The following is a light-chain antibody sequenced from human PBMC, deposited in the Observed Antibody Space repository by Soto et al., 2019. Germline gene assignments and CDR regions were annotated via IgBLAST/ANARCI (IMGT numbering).Light chain of an antibody. J-gene: IGLJ3*02. Sequence: QSVLTQSPSASGTPGQTVSISCSGSSSNIGSNTVNWYQQLPGTAPKLLIFSNNQRPSGVPDRFSGSRSGTSASLSISGLHSEDDADYYCAAWDDSLHGLVFGGGTKLTVL. CDR2: SNN. CDR1: SSNIGSNT. V-gene: IGLV1-44*01. CDR3: AAWDDSLHGLV.